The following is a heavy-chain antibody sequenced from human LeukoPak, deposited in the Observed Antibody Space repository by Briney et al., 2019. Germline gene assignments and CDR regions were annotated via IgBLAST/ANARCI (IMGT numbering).Heavy chain of an antibody. Sequence: PSETLSLTCTVSGGSMSSYYWSWIRQPPGKGLEWIGYLFNSGSTNYNPSLKSRVTISVDTSKNQFSLKLSSVTAADTAVYYCASPPAPYTSGWYFGYWGQGTLVTVSS. J-gene: IGHJ4*02. D-gene: IGHD6-19*01. CDR3: ASPPAPYTSGWYFGY. CDR1: GGSMSSYY. CDR2: LFNSGST. V-gene: IGHV4-59*01.